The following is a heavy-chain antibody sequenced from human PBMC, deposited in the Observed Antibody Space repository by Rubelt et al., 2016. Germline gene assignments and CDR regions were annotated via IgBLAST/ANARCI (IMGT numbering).Heavy chain of an antibody. V-gene: IGHV3-30*19. J-gene: IGHJ4*02. CDR1: GFTFSSYG. D-gene: IGHD3-3*01. CDR2: ISYDGSNK. CDR3: ARVWSGWTHDY. Sequence: VQLVESGGGLVQPGGSLRLSCAASGFTFSSYGMHWVRQAPGKGLEWVAVISYDGSNKYYADSVKGRFTISRDNSKNTLYLQMNSLRAEDTAVYYCARVWSGWTHDYWGQGTLVTVSS.